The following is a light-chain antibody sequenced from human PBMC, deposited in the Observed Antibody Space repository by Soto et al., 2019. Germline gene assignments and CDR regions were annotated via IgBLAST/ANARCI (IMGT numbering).Light chain of an antibody. Sequence: QSVLTQPASVSGSPGQSITISCTGTSSDVGGYNYVSWYQQHPGEVPKLMIYDVTNRPSGVSNRFSGSKSGNTASLTISGLQAEDEADYYCSSYRSDSTFLFGTGTKLTVL. CDR1: SSDVGGYNY. J-gene: IGLJ1*01. CDR2: DVT. CDR3: SSYRSDSTFL. V-gene: IGLV2-14*01.